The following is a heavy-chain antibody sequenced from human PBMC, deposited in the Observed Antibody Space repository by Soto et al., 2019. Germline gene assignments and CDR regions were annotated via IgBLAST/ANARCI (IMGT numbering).Heavy chain of an antibody. J-gene: IGHJ5*02. CDR1: GYTFTSYG. D-gene: IGHD2-15*01. V-gene: IGHV1-18*01. CDR3: ARVSGILGYCSGGSCYDWFDP. Sequence: ASVKVSCKASGYTFTSYGISWVRQAPGQGLERMGWISAYNGNTNYAQKLQGRVTMTTDTSTSTAYMELRSLRSDDTAVYYCARVSGILGYCSGGSCYDWFDPWGQGTLVTVSS. CDR2: ISAYNGNT.